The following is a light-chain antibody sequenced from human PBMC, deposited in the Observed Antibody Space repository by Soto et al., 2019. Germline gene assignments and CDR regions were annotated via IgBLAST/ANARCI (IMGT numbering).Light chain of an antibody. CDR2: GAS. J-gene: IGKJ4*01. CDR1: QVISTS. Sequence: QLTQYRTFLSPSIGEKVTITCRASQVISTSLASYQVKPGKAPKLLIYGASTLQSGVPSKFSGSGSGTDFTLTISSLQPEDCATYYCQQLDTYPLTFG. V-gene: IGKV1-9*01. CDR3: QQLDTYPLT.